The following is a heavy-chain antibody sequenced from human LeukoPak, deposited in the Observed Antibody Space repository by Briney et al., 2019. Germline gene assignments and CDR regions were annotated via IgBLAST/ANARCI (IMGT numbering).Heavy chain of an antibody. CDR2: IDPNSGGT. CDR3: ARVKFDYYDSSGPFDY. CDR1: GYTFTGYY. Sequence: ASVKVSCKASGYTFTGYYMHWVRQAPGQGLEWMGWIDPNSGGTNYAQKFQGRVTMTRDTSISTAYMELSRLRSDDTAVYYCARVKFDYYDSSGPFDYWGQGTLVTVSS. V-gene: IGHV1-2*02. D-gene: IGHD3-22*01. J-gene: IGHJ4*02.